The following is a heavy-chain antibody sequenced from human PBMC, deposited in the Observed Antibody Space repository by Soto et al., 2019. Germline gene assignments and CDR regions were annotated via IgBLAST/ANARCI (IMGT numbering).Heavy chain of an antibody. CDR3: ARDIDIVVVVAATPAYYYYYGMDV. D-gene: IGHD2-15*01. V-gene: IGHV3-33*01. CDR1: GFTFSSYG. CDR2: IWYDGSNK. Sequence: GGSLRLSCAASGFTFSSYGMHWVRQAPGKGLEWVAVIWYDGSNKYYADSVKGRFTISRDNSKNTLYLQMNSLRAEDTAVYYCARDIDIVVVVAATPAYYYYYGMDVWGQGTTVTVSS. J-gene: IGHJ6*02.